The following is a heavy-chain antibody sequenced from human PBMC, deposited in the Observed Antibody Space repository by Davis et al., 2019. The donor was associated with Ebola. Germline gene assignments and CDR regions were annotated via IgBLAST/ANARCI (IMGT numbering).Heavy chain of an antibody. Sequence: GESLKISCAASGFIFSSHLMTWVRQSPGKGLEWVANIKQDGSEKYYVDSVKGRFTISRDNAKNSLYLQMNSLRGEDTAVYYCASRPADTFYYGVFDYWGQGALVTVSS. D-gene: IGHD3-3*01. V-gene: IGHV3-7*03. CDR2: IKQDGSEK. CDR1: GFIFSSHL. CDR3: ASRPADTFYYGVFDY. J-gene: IGHJ4*02.